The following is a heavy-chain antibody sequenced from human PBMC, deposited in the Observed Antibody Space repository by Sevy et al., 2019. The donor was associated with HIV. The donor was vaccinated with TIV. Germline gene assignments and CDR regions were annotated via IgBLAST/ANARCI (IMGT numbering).Heavy chain of an antibody. CDR2: IRSETDGGTT. CDR1: GFSFFNAW. D-gene: IGHD3-10*01. J-gene: IGHJ4*02. V-gene: IGHV3-15*01. CDR3: ATERWGFFDSITRYLLPYFDS. Sequence: GGSLRLSCSASGFSFFNAWMSWVRQAPGKGLEWIGRIRSETDGGTTEYTASVKGRSSISSDDSNNTLYLQMNSLKTEATAVYYCATERWGFFDSITRYLLPYFDSWGQGTLVTVSS.